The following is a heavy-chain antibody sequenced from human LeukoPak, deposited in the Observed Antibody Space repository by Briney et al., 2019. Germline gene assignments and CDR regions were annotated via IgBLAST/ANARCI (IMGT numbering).Heavy chain of an antibody. Sequence: GGSLRLSCAASGFIFSHYGMHWVRQAPGKGLVWVSRIKSDGRTNYADSVKGRFTISRDNAKNTVSLQMNSLRAEDTGVYYCARAPSEIGGYYPEYFRHWGQGTLVIVSS. CDR2: IKSDGRT. V-gene: IGHV3-74*01. D-gene: IGHD3-22*01. CDR1: GFIFSHYG. CDR3: ARAPSEIGGYYPEYFRH. J-gene: IGHJ1*01.